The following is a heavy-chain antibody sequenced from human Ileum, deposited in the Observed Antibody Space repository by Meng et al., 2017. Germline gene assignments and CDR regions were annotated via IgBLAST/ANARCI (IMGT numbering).Heavy chain of an antibody. V-gene: IGHV3-30*04. D-gene: IGHD3-10*01. Sequence: GGSLRLSCVASGFTFSSDAMHWVRQAPGRGLEWMAVISNDGSLTFYAESVKGRFSISRDNSQNTLFLQVISLEPEDTAVCYCAREKSHFGELILWGQGTLVTVSS. CDR1: GFTFSSDA. CDR2: ISNDGSLT. J-gene: IGHJ4*02. CDR3: AREKSHFGELIL.